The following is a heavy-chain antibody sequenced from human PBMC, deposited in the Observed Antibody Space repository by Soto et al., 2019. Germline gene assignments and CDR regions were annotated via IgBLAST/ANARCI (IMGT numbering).Heavy chain of an antibody. V-gene: IGHV4-59*04. Sequence: SETLSLTCTVSGGSISSYYWSWIRQPPGKGLEWIGYIYYSGTTYYNPSLKSRVTISEDTSKNQFSLRLSSVTAADTAVFYCARLIHCKTTSCYFDYWGPGTLVTVSS. D-gene: IGHD2-2*01. J-gene: IGHJ4*02. CDR2: IYYSGTT. CDR1: GGSISSYY. CDR3: ARLIHCKTTSCYFDY.